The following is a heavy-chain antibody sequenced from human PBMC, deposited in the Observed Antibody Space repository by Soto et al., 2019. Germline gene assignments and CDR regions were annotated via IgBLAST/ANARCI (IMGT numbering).Heavy chain of an antibody. J-gene: IGHJ6*02. CDR2: IYPGDSDT. CDR3: ARLGAASIYYYYGMDV. Sequence: PGESLKISCKGSGYSFTSYWIGWVRQMPGKGLEWMGIIYPGDSDTRYSPSFQGQVTISADKSISTAYLQWSSLKASDTAMYYCARLGAASIYYYYGMDVWGQGTTVTVSS. D-gene: IGHD3-3*02. CDR1: GYSFTSYW. V-gene: IGHV5-51*01.